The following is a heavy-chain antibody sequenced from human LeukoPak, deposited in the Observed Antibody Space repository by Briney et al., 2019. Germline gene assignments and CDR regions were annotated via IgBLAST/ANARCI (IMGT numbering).Heavy chain of an antibody. J-gene: IGHJ3*02. CDR3: AKYSSSIENDAFDI. Sequence: GGSLRLSCAASGFTFSSYEMNWVRQAPGKGLEWVAFIRYDGSNKYYADSVKGRFTISRDNSKNTLYLQMNSLRAEDTAVYYCAKYSSSIENDAFDIWGQGTMVTVSS. D-gene: IGHD6-6*01. CDR2: IRYDGSNK. V-gene: IGHV3-30*02. CDR1: GFTFSSYE.